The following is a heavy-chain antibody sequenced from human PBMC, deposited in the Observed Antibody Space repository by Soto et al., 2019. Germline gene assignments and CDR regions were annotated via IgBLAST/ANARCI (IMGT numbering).Heavy chain of an antibody. CDR1: GFTFRNYD. Sequence: EVQLVESGGGLVQPGGSLRLSCEASGFTFRNYDMHSVRQGTGKGLEWVSGISAAGDPDYADSVEGRFTISIENAQNSFFLQMNSLRVGVTAVYYCARTDRDFYGLDVWGQGTTVIVSS. CDR3: ARTDRDFYGLDV. V-gene: IGHV3-13*05. CDR2: ISAAGDP. J-gene: IGHJ6*02.